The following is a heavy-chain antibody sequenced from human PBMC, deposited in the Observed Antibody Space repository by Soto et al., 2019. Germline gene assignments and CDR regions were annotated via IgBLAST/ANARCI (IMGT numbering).Heavy chain of an antibody. CDR1: GFTFSTYA. J-gene: IGHJ4*02. CDR2: VSSRGGFT. CDR3: AADSGNYLDRDY. V-gene: IGHV3-23*01. D-gene: IGHD1-26*01. Sequence: EVQLLESGGDLVQPGGSLRLSCVASGFTFSTYAMRWVRQAPGKGLEWVSTVSSRGGFTSYSDSVKGRFTISRDNSRDMLFLHMSSLRAEDTAVYYCAADSGNYLDRDYWGQGTLVTVSS.